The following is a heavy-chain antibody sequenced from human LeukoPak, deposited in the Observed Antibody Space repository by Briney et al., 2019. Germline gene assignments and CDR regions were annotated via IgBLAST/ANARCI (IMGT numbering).Heavy chain of an antibody. CDR3: ARDGCGGSCFHYYYYYMDV. Sequence: SETLSLTRTLSGGPISNYQWSWIRQPPGKGLEWIGNIYYSGTANYNPSLKSRVTISVDTSKNQFSLKLSSVTAADTAVYYCARDGCGGSCFHYYYYYMDVWGKGTTVTISS. D-gene: IGHD2-15*01. CDR1: GGPISNYQ. V-gene: IGHV4-59*12. J-gene: IGHJ6*03. CDR2: IYYSGTA.